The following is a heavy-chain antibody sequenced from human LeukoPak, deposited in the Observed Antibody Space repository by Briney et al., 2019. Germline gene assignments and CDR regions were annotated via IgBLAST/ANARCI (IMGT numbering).Heavy chain of an antibody. D-gene: IGHD1-1*01. Sequence: SETLSLTCTVSGGSVGGYYWTWIRQPPGGRLQWIGFIFSTGGTNYNPSLKSRVAISTDTSKNQVSLRVTSVTAADTAVYYCATGGAYSTGRYNIWGLGTLVSASS. CDR3: ATGGAYSTGRYNI. CDR2: IFSTGGT. J-gene: IGHJ4*02. CDR1: GGSVGGYY. V-gene: IGHV4-4*09.